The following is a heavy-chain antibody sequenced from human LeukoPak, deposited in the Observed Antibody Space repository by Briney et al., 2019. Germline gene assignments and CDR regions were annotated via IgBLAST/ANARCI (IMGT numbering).Heavy chain of an antibody. CDR1: GGSISSYY. Sequence: SETLSLTCTASGGSISSYYWSWIRQPPGKGLEWIGYIYYSGSTNYNPSLKSRVTISVDTSKNQFSLKLSSVTAADTAVYYCARLSRSGWYRGSFDYWGQGTLVTVSS. V-gene: IGHV4-59*08. CDR3: ARLSRSGWYRGSFDY. CDR2: IYYSGST. D-gene: IGHD6-19*01. J-gene: IGHJ4*02.